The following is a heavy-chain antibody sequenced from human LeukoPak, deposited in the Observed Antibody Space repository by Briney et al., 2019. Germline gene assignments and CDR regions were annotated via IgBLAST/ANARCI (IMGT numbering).Heavy chain of an antibody. V-gene: IGHV3-30*18. Sequence: PGGSLTLSCVVSGFTLSNYGMQWVRQAPGKGVEGVAVISHDGTEKYYADSVKGRYNVSRDTSKNLLHLQMNSLRPDDTAFYYCAKKAVAGIGPSYFDYWGQGTLVTVSS. CDR1: GFTLSNYG. D-gene: IGHD6-19*01. CDR3: AKKAVAGIGPSYFDY. J-gene: IGHJ4*02. CDR2: ISHDGTEK.